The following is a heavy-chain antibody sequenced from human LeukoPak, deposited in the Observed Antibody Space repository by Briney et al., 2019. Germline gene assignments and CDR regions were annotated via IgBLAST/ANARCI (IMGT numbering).Heavy chain of an antibody. CDR2: IYSGGDT. J-gene: IGHJ4*02. Sequence: PGGSLRPSCAASGFTVSGSHMTWVRQAVGKGLEWVSFIYSGGDTSYADSVKGRFTISRDNSKNTLYLQMNSLRAEDTAVYYCARVYNYVFDYWGQGTLVTVSS. V-gene: IGHV3-53*01. D-gene: IGHD3-10*02. CDR3: ARVYNYVFDY. CDR1: GFTVSGSH.